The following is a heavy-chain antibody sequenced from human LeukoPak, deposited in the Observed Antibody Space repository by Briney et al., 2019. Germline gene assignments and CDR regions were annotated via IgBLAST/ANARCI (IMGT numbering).Heavy chain of an antibody. D-gene: IGHD2-2*01. J-gene: IGHJ6*02. CDR1: GGXFSGYY. CDR2: INHSGST. Sequence: SETLSLTCAVYGGXFSGYYCSWIRQPPGKGREWLGGINHSGSTNYNPSLKSRVTISVDTSKNQFSLKLSSVTAADTAVYYCARLDCSSTSCYGDGMDVWGQGTTVTVSS. CDR3: ARLDCSSTSCYGDGMDV. V-gene: IGHV4-34*01.